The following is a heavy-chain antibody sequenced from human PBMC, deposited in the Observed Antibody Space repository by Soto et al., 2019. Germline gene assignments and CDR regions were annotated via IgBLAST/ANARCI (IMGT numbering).Heavy chain of an antibody. D-gene: IGHD3-3*01. Sequence: QVQLVQSGAEVKKPGASVKVSCKASGYTFTSYDINWVRQATGQGLEWMGWMNPNSGNTGYAQKFQGRATMTRNTSISTAYMELSSLRSEDTAVYYCARIKPGALEWLLSPHWYFDLWGRGTLVTVSS. CDR3: ARIKPGALEWLLSPHWYFDL. V-gene: IGHV1-8*01. CDR1: GYTFTSYD. CDR2: MNPNSGNT. J-gene: IGHJ2*01.